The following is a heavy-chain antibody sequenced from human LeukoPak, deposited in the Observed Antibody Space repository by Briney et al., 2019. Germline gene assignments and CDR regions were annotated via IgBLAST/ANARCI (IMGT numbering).Heavy chain of an antibody. Sequence: SETLSLTCTVSGSSISSGNYYWSWIRQPAGKGLEWIGHIYSSGSTNNNPSLNSRVTISVDTSKNQVSLKLKSVSAADTAVYYCAREVKTPQIKTEWFDSWGKGALVTVSS. CDR1: GSSISSGNYY. CDR3: AREVKTPQIKTEWFDS. CDR2: IYSSGST. D-gene: IGHD1-14*01. J-gene: IGHJ5*01. V-gene: IGHV4-61*09.